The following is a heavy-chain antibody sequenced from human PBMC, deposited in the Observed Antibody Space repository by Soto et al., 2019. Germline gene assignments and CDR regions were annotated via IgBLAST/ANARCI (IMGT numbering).Heavy chain of an antibody. CDR1: GYTFTSYG. D-gene: IGHD2-2*01. CDR3: ARLYCSSTNCYVPYYYYGMGV. V-gene: IGHV1-18*01. CDR2: ISAYNGNT. J-gene: IGHJ6*02. Sequence: QVQLVQSGAEVKKPGASVKVSCKASGYTFTSYGISWVRQAPGQGLEWMGWISAYNGNTNYAQKLKGRVTMTTDTSPSTAYMELRSLRADDTAVYYCARLYCSSTNCYVPYYYYGMGVWGQGTTVTVSS.